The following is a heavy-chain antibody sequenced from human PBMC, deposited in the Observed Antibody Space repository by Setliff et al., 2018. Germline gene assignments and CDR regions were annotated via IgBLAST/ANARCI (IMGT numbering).Heavy chain of an antibody. CDR3: AREVGTSTSSDAFDV. Sequence: SETLSLTCTVSGDSISSGDYFWSWIRQPPGKGLEWIAYIYHSGNAYYNPSLKSRVTMSVDTSKNQFSLHLTSVTAADTAVYYCAREVGTSTSSDAFDVWGQGMMVT. V-gene: IGHV4-30-4*08. CDR1: GDSISSGDYF. CDR2: IYHSGNA. J-gene: IGHJ3*01. D-gene: IGHD1-26*01.